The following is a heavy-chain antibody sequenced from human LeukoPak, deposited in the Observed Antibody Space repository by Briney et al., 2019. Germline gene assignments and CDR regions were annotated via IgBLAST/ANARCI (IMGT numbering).Heavy chain of an antibody. J-gene: IGHJ3*02. CDR2: ISAYNGNT. Sequence: ASVKVSCKASGYTFTSYGISWVRQAPGQGLEWMGWISAYNGNTNYAQKFQGRVTITTDESTSTAYMELSSLRSEDTAVYYCARYDFWSGYLPDAFDIWGQGTMVTVSS. CDR3: ARYDFWSGYLPDAFDI. CDR1: GYTFTSYG. D-gene: IGHD3-3*01. V-gene: IGHV1-18*01.